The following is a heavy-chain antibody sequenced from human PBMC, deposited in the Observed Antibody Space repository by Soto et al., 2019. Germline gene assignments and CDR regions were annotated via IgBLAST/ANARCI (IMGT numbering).Heavy chain of an antibody. Sequence: GGSLRLSCAASGFTFSGSAMHWVRQASGKGLEWVGRIRSKANSYATAYAASVKGRFTISRDDSKNTAYLQMNSLKTEDTAVYYCTTDYDFWSGYWSHYYGMDVWGQGTTVTVSS. CDR2: IRSKANSYAT. V-gene: IGHV3-73*01. CDR1: GFTFSGSA. CDR3: TTDYDFWSGYWSHYYGMDV. D-gene: IGHD3-3*01. J-gene: IGHJ6*02.